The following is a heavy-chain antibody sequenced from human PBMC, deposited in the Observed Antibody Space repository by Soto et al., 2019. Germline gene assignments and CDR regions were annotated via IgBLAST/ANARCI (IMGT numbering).Heavy chain of an antibody. J-gene: IGHJ2*01. V-gene: IGHV4-30-4*01. D-gene: IGHD4-17*01. CDR3: AREVIPLTTDWYFDL. Sequence: QLQLRESGPGLVKPSETLSPTCTVSGGSISGGVGGLYYWSWIRQPPGKGLEWIGYIYDSGSTYYNPSLKSPVTISVDTSKNQFSLRLSSVTAADPAVYYCAREVIPLTTDWYFDLWGRGTLVTASS. CDR1: GGSISGGVGGLYY. CDR2: IYDSGST.